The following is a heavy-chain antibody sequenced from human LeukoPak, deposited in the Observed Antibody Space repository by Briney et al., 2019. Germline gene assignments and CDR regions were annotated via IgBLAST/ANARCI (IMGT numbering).Heavy chain of an antibody. J-gene: IGHJ4*02. CDR2: IYSGGST. Sequence: GGSLRLSCAASGFTVSSNYMSWVRQAPGKGLEWVSVIYSGGSTYYADSVKGRFTISRDNSKNTLYLQMNSLRAEDTAVYYCARTLNWAPHPIFDYWGQGTLVTVSS. V-gene: IGHV3-66*01. CDR1: GFTVSSNY. D-gene: IGHD7-27*01. CDR3: ARTLNWAPHPIFDY.